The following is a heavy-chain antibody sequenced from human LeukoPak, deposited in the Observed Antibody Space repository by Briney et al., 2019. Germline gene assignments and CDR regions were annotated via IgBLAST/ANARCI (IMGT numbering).Heavy chain of an antibody. D-gene: IGHD5-18*01. CDR1: GFTFSDYY. V-gene: IGHV3-11*04. CDR2: ISSSGGAI. Sequence: PGGSLRLSCAASGFTFSDYYMSWIRQAPGKGLEWLSYISSSGGAIYYADSVMGRFIISRDNAKNSVYLQMNSLRAEDTAVYYCASVDTGMIDYWGQGTLVTVSS. CDR3: ASVDTGMIDY. J-gene: IGHJ4*02.